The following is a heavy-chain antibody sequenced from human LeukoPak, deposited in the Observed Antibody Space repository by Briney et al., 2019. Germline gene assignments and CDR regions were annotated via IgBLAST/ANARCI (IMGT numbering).Heavy chain of an antibody. CDR2: IYYIGSN. CDR1: GGSISSHY. D-gene: IGHD6-19*01. Sequence: SETLSLTCTVSGGSISSHYWSWIRQPPGKGLEWIGYIYYIGSNNYNPSLKSRVTISVDTSKNQFSLKLSTVTAADTAVYYCARVGRYSSGWYGMDWGQGTLVTVSS. V-gene: IGHV4-59*11. J-gene: IGHJ4*02. CDR3: ARVGRYSSGWYGMD.